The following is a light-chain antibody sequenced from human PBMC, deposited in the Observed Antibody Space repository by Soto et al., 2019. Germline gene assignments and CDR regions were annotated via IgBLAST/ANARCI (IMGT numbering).Light chain of an antibody. CDR2: AAS. CDR1: QDISNY. J-gene: IGKJ1*01. V-gene: IGKV1-39*01. CDR3: QQSYSTPQT. Sequence: DIQMTQSPSSLSASVGDRVTITCQASQDISNYLNWYQKKPGKAPNLLIYAASSLQSGVPSRFSGSGSGTDFTLTISSLQPEDFATYYCQQSYSTPQTFGQGSMVDIK.